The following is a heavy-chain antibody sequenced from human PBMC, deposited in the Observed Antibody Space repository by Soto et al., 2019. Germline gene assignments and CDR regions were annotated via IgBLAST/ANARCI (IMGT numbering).Heavy chain of an antibody. CDR2: VHLNGRT. Sequence: QMQLQESGPGLVKPSETLSLTCAVSGVPLTSYYWSWIRQAPGKGPECIGYVHLNGRTFYNPSLKSRVPLXPXTXKNPLSLSLTSVTAADTAVYYCARFGGTDFHYGLDVWGPGTTVIVSS. J-gene: IGHJ6*02. V-gene: IGHV4-59*12. CDR3: ARFGGTDFHYGLDV. CDR1: GVPLTSYY. D-gene: IGHD1-26*01.